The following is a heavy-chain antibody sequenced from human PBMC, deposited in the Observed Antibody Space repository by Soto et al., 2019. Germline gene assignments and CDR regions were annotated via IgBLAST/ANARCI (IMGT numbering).Heavy chain of an antibody. CDR3: ARFPTRFGAFYYYYGMDV. J-gene: IGHJ6*02. CDR2: INNSGST. Sequence: SETLSLTCAVYGGSFSGYYWSWIRQPPGKGLEWIGEINNSGSTNYNPSPKSRVTISVDTSKNQFSLKLSSVTAADTAVYYCARFPTRFGAFYYYYGMDVWGQGTTVTVSS. D-gene: IGHD3-10*01. V-gene: IGHV4-34*01. CDR1: GGSFSGYY.